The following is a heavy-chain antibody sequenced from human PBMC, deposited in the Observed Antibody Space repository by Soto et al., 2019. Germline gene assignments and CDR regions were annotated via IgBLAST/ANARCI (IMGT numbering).Heavy chain of an antibody. CDR1: GGSISSGGYY. CDR3: ARGCGGSCYSGADY. Sequence: QVQLQESGPGLVKPSQTLSLTCTVSGGSISSGGYYWSWIRQHPGKGLEWIGYIYYSGSTYYNPSLKSRVAISVDTSKHQCSLKLSSVTAADTAVYYCARGCGGSCYSGADYWGQGTLVTVSS. D-gene: IGHD2-15*01. J-gene: IGHJ4*02. V-gene: IGHV4-31*03. CDR2: IYYSGST.